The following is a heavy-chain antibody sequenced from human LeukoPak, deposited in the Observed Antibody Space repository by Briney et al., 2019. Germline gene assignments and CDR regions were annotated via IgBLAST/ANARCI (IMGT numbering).Heavy chain of an antibody. V-gene: IGHV3-7*01. CDR1: GFTFGSNW. D-gene: IGHD1-26*01. CDR3: ARAGGVGAVDY. J-gene: IGHJ4*02. CDR2: INQNGGEI. Sequence: GGSLRLSCVASGFTFGSNWMSWVRQAPGKGLEWVANINQNGGEIYYVDPVKDRFTISRDNAKNSVYLQMNNLRAEDTAVYYCARAGGVGAVDYWGQGTLVTVSS.